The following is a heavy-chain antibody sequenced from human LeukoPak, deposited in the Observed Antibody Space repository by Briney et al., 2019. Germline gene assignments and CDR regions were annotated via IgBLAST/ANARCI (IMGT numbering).Heavy chain of an antibody. CDR2: IYPGDSDT. V-gene: IGHV5-51*01. D-gene: IGHD4-17*01. CDR1: GYSFTSYW. Sequence: GESLKISCKGSGYSFTSYWIGWVRQMPGKGLEWMGIIYPGDSDTRYSPSFQGQVTISADKSISTAYLQWSSLKASDTAMYYCARGWREDGDYGYAPGPVLDYWGQGTLVTVSS. CDR3: ARGWREDGDYGYAPGPVLDY. J-gene: IGHJ4*02.